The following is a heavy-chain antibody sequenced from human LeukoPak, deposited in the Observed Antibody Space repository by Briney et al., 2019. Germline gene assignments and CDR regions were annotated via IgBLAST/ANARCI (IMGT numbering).Heavy chain of an antibody. J-gene: IGHJ4*02. CDR2: TYYRSKWYN. V-gene: IGHV6-1*01. CDR1: GDSVSSNSAA. CDR3: ARDLTPPAGRPLHFDY. Sequence: SQTLSLTCAISGDSVSSNSAAWNWIRQSPSRGLEWLGRTYYRSKWYNDYAVSVKSRITINPDTSKNQFSLQLNSVTPEDTAVYYCARDLTPPAGRPLHFDYWGQGTLVTVSS. D-gene: IGHD2-15*01.